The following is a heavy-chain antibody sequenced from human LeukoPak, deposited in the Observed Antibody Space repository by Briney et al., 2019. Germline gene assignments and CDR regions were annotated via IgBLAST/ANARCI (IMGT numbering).Heavy chain of an antibody. CDR3: ASQICTSTSCYAGFDY. J-gene: IGHJ4*02. V-gene: IGHV1-2*02. D-gene: IGHD2-2*01. CDR1: GYTFTSYG. CDR2: INPNNGGT. Sequence: ASVKVSCKASGYTFTSYGISWVRQAPGQGLEWMGWINPNNGGTNSAQKFQGRVTMTRDTSISTAYMELSRLRSDDTAVYYCASQICTSTSCYAGFDYWGQGTLVTVSS.